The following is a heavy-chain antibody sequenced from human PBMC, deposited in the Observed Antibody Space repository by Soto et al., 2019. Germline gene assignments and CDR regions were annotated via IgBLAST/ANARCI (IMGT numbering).Heavy chain of an antibody. CDR2: INHSGST. Sequence: SETLSLTCAVYGGSFSGYYWSWIRQPPGKGLEWIGEINHSGSTNYNPSLKSRVTISVDTSKNQFSLNLTSVTAADTAIYYCARANWYSEYWGQGTLVTVSS. CDR3: ARANWYSEY. D-gene: IGHD7-27*01. V-gene: IGHV4-34*01. J-gene: IGHJ4*02. CDR1: GGSFSGYY.